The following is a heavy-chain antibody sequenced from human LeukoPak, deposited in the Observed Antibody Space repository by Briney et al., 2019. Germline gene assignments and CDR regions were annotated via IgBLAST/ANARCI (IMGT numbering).Heavy chain of an antibody. D-gene: IGHD1-26*01. V-gene: IGHV1-2*02. CDR1: GYTFTGHY. Sequence: VASVKVSCKASGYTFTGHYMHWVRQAPGQGLEWMGWINPNNGGTNYAQKFQGRVTMTRDTSISTAYMELSRLRSDDTAVYCCARGYALYSGRYIDFDYWGQGTLVTVSS. CDR3: ARGYALYSGRYIDFDY. CDR2: INPNNGGT. J-gene: IGHJ4*02.